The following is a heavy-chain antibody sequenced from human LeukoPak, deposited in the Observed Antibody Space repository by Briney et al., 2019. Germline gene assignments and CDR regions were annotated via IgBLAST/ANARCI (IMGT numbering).Heavy chain of an antibody. V-gene: IGHV1-46*01. J-gene: IGHJ4*02. Sequence: ASVKVSCKASGYTFTSYYMHWVRQAPGQGLEWMGIINPSGGSTSYAQKFQGRVTMTRDTSTSTVYMELSSLRSEDTAVYYCARGPGDYGGNWVSPDYWGQGTLVTVSS. CDR2: INPSGGST. D-gene: IGHD4-23*01. CDR1: GYTFTSYY. CDR3: ARGPGDYGGNWVSPDY.